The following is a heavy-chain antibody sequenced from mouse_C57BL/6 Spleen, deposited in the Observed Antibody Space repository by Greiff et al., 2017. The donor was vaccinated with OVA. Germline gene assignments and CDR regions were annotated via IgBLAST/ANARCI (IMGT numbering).Heavy chain of an antibody. CDR3: ASPLTGTSQLTFAY. D-gene: IGHD4-1*01. CDR1: GYTFTSYW. Sequence: QVQLQQPGAELVMPGASVKLSCKASGYTFTSYWMHWVKQRPGQGLEWIGEIDPSDSYTNYNQKFKGKSTLTVDKSSSTAYMQLSSLTSEDSAVYYCASPLTGTSQLTFAYGGQGTLVTVSA. V-gene: IGHV1-69*01. CDR2: IDPSDSYT. J-gene: IGHJ3*01.